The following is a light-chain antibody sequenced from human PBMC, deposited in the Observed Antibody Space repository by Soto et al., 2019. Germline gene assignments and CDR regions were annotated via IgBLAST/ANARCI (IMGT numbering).Light chain of an antibody. CDR3: QQYDNVPYT. V-gene: IGKV1-33*01. CDR2: EAS. J-gene: IGKJ2*01. Sequence: DIQMTQSPSPLSASVGDRVTITCQASQGISSHLNWYQHNPGKAPKLLIYEASNLETGVPSRFRGSGSGTYFTFTISSLQPEDFATYYCQQYDNVPYTFGQGTKLEIK. CDR1: QGISSH.